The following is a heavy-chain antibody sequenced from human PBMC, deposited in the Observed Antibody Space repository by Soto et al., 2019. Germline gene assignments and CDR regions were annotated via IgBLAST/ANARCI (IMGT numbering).Heavy chain of an antibody. D-gene: IGHD4-17*01. CDR1: GGSISSGFYY. CDR2: IYYSGST. V-gene: IGHV4-31*03. J-gene: IGHJ4*02. Sequence: SETLSLTCTVSGGSISSGFYYWSWIRQHPGKGLEWIGYIYYSGSTYYNPSLKSRVTISVDTSKNQFSLKLSSVTAADTAVYYCARVSTNTVNDYWGQGTLVTVS. CDR3: ARVSTNTVNDY.